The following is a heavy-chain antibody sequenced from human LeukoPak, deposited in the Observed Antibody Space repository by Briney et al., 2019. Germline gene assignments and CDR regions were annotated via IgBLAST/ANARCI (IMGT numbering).Heavy chain of an antibody. V-gene: IGHV3-49*04. Sequence: PGGSLRLSCTASGFTFGDYAMSWVRQASGKGLEWVGFIRSKAYGGTTEYAASVKGRFTISRDDSKSIAYLQMNSLKTEDTAVYYCTRDHDSGSYRYRLSWGQGTLVTVSS. CDR1: GFTFGDYA. CDR3: TRDHDSGSYRYRLS. D-gene: IGHD1-26*01. J-gene: IGHJ4*02. CDR2: IRSKAYGGTT.